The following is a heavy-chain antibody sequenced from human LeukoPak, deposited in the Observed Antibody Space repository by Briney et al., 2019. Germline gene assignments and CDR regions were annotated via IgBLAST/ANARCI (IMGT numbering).Heavy chain of an antibody. V-gene: IGHV3-30*18. CDR3: AKDRDDSSGFDY. Sequence: GGSLRLSCAASGFTFSSYGMHWVRQAPGKGLEWVAVISYDGSNKYYADSVKGRFTISRDNSKNTLYLQMNSLRAEDTALYYCAKDRDDSSGFDYWGQGTLVTVSS. CDR2: ISYDGSNK. D-gene: IGHD3-22*01. CDR1: GFTFSSYG. J-gene: IGHJ4*02.